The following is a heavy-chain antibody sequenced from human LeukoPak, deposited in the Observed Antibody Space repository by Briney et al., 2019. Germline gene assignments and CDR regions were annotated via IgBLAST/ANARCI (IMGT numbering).Heavy chain of an antibody. V-gene: IGHV3-23*01. CDR2: VSVSGDST. D-gene: IGHD6-19*01. Sequence: PGGSLRLSCAASGFTFTGYAMNWVRQAPGKGLEWVSTVSVSGDSTYYADSVKGRFTVSRDNSKNALSLQMKSLRAEDTAVYYCVKDSRVRSSGWYGDYWGQGTLVTVSS. CDR3: VKDSRVRSSGWYGDY. J-gene: IGHJ4*02. CDR1: GFTFTGYA.